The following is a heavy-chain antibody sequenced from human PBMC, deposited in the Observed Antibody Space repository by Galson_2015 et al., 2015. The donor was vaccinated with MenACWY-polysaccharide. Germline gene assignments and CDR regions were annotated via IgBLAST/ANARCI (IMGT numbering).Heavy chain of an antibody. CDR3: ARVLKGLVGAPPDY. V-gene: IGHV3-48*02. CDR2: ISSSGTI. J-gene: IGHJ4*02. D-gene: IGHD1-26*01. Sequence: SLRLSRAASGFTFSSYSMNWVRQAPGKGLEWVSYISSSGTIYYADSVKGRFTISRDNGKNSLYLQMNSLRDDDTPVYYCARVLKGLVGAPPDYSGQGTLVTVFS. CDR1: GFTFSSYS.